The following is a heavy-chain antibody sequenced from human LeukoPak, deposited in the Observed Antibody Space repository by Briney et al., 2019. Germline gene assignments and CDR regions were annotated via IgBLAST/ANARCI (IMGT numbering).Heavy chain of an antibody. CDR2: IIPIFGTA. CDR3: ARGGFGVVPPVGFDY. V-gene: IGHV1-69*13. J-gene: IGHJ4*02. Sequence: SVKVSCKASGGTFSSYAISWVRQAPGQGLEWMGGIIPIFGTANYAQKFQGRVTITADESTSTAYMELSSLRSEDTAMYYCARGGFGVVPPVGFDYWGQGTLVTVSS. D-gene: IGHD3-3*01. CDR1: GGTFSSYA.